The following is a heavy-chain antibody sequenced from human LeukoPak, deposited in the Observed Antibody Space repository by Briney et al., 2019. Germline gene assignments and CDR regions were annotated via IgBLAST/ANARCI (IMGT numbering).Heavy chain of an antibody. CDR1: GYTFTSYG. CDR2: ISAYNGNT. Sequence: GASVKVCCKASGYTFTSYGISWVRQAPGQGLEWMGFISAYNGNTNYAQKLQGRVTMTTDTSTSTSYMELRSLRSDDTAVYYCARIRLPAAAGTGGFEDYWGQGTLVTVSS. D-gene: IGHD6-13*01. CDR3: ARIRLPAAAGTGGFEDY. V-gene: IGHV1-18*04. J-gene: IGHJ4*02.